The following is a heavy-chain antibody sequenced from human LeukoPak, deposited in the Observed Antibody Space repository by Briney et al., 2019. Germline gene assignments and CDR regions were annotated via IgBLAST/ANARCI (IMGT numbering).Heavy chain of an antibody. Sequence: GASVKVSCKASGYTFTGYYIHWARQAPGQGLEWMGWINPNSGGTNYAQKFQGRVTMTRDTSISTAYMELSRLRSDDTAVYYCARTPRAYYDSSGYDYWGQGTLVTVSS. CDR2: INPNSGGT. D-gene: IGHD3-22*01. CDR1: GYTFTGYY. V-gene: IGHV1-2*02. CDR3: ARTPRAYYDSSGYDY. J-gene: IGHJ4*02.